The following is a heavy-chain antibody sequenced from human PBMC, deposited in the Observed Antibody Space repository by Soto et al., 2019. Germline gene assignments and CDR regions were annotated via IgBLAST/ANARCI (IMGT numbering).Heavy chain of an antibody. V-gene: IGHV1-3*01. Sequence: QVHLVQSGAELTKPGASVKVSCKTSGYTFSSFAIHWVRQAPGQGLEWMAWINPGDGYTRLLQKFQGRVTVTRDTSATKVFMELNSLTSEDTAVYYCAVGGGGTRYWGQGTQVTVSS. CDR2: INPGDGYT. CDR1: GYTFSSFA. CDR3: AVGGGGTRY. D-gene: IGHD1-1*01. J-gene: IGHJ4*02.